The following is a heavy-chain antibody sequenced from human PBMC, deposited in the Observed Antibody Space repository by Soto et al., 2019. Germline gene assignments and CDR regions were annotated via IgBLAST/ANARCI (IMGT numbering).Heavy chain of an antibody. D-gene: IGHD3-3*01. Sequence: ASVKVSCKASGYTFTSYAMNWVRQAPGQRLEWMGWINAGNGNTKYSQKFQGRVTITRDTSASTAYMELSSLRSEDTAVYYCARLLYDFWSGYYRRGPLDVWGQGTTVTVSS. CDR1: GYTFTSYA. CDR3: ARLLYDFWSGYYRRGPLDV. J-gene: IGHJ6*02. CDR2: INAGNGNT. V-gene: IGHV1-3*01.